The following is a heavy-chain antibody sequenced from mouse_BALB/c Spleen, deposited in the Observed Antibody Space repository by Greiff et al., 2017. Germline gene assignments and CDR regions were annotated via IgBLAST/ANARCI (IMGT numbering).Heavy chain of an antibody. CDR2: ISSGGSYT. CDR1: GFTFSSYA. Sequence: EVKVVESGGGLVKPGGSLKLSCAASGFTFSSYAMSWVRQSPEKRLEWVAEISSGGSYTYYPDTVTGRFTISRDNAKNTLYLEMSSLRSEDTAMYYCARDRGYDAMDYWGQGTSVTVSS. CDR3: ARDRGYDAMDY. J-gene: IGHJ4*01. V-gene: IGHV5-9-4*01.